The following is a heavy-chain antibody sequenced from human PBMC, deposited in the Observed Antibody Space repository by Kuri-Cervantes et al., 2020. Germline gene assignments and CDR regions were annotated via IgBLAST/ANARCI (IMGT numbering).Heavy chain of an antibody. CDR3: AREADGSSWYVGIDY. D-gene: IGHD6-13*01. Sequence: GESLKISCAASGFTFSSYEMNWVRQAPGKGLEWVSYISSSGSTIYYADSVKGRFTISRDNAKNSLYLQMNSLRAEDTAVYYCAREADGSSWYVGIDYWGQGTLVTVSS. J-gene: IGHJ4*02. V-gene: IGHV3-48*03. CDR2: ISSSGSTI. CDR1: GFTFSSYE.